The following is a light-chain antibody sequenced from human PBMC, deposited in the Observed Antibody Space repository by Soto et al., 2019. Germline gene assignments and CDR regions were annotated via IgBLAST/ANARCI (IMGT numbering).Light chain of an antibody. V-gene: IGLV2-14*01. CDR3: SSYTSSSSLRV. J-gene: IGLJ1*01. CDR2: EVS. Sequence: QSAVTQPASVAGSPGQSITISCTGTSSDVGGYNYVSWYQQHPGKAPKLMIYEVSNRPSGVSNRFSGSKSGNTASLTISGLQAEDAADYYCSSYTSSSSLRVFGTGTKLTVL. CDR1: SSDVGGYNY.